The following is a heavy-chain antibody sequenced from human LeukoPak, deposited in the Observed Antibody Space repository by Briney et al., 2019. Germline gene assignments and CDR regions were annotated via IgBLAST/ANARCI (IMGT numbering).Heavy chain of an antibody. CDR2: ISGRSDST. CDR1: GFTFSNYG. Sequence: GGSLRLSCAASGFTFSNYGMNWVRQAPGKGLEWVSTISGRSDSTYYADSVKGRFTISRDNSKDTLYLQLTYLRAEDTAVYYCAKASGYYYDSSGYYLGAFDIWGPGTMVTVSS. D-gene: IGHD3-22*01. J-gene: IGHJ3*02. CDR3: AKASGYYYDSSGYYLGAFDI. V-gene: IGHV3-23*01.